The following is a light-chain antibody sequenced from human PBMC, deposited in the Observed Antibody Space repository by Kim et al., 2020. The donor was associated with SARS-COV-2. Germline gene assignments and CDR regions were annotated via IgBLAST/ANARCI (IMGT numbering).Light chain of an antibody. J-gene: IGKJ1*01. Sequence: DVQLTQSPSSLSASVGDRVTITCRASQGISSWLAWYQLKPEKAPKSLIYAASSLQSGVPSRFSGSGSGTDFTLTISSLQPEDFATWCFQQYDSYPRAFGQVTKVDIK. CDR3: QQYDSYPRA. V-gene: IGKV1D-16*01. CDR2: AAS. CDR1: QGISSW.